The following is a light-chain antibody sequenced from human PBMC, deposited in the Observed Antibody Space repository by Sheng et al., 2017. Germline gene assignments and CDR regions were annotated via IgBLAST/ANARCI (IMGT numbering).Light chain of an antibody. J-gene: IGKJ2*01. CDR1: QSVTSGY. CDR2: DTF. V-gene: IGKV3D-20*01. CDR3: QQYDSSPYT. Sequence: EIVLTQSPATLSLSLGERATLSCGASQSVTSGYLAWYQQKPGLAPRLLIFDTFSRATGIPDRFTGSGSGTDFTLTISRLEPEDFAVYYCQQYDSSPYTFGQGTKLEIK.